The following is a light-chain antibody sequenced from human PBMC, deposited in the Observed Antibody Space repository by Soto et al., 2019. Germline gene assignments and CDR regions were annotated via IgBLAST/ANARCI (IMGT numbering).Light chain of an antibody. Sequence: ALQLTPSPSSLSASVGDRVTITCRASQGISSALAWYQQKPGKAPKLLIYDASSLESGVPSRFSGSGSGTDFTLTISSLQPEDFATYYCQQFNSYLITFGQGTRLEIK. CDR3: QQFNSYLIT. CDR2: DAS. CDR1: QGISSA. V-gene: IGKV1-13*02. J-gene: IGKJ5*01.